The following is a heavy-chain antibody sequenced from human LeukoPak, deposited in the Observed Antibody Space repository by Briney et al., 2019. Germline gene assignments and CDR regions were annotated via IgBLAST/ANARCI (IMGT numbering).Heavy chain of an antibody. CDR3: ARHPKSSYYDFWSGYYNPYYYYYMDV. J-gene: IGHJ6*03. D-gene: IGHD3-3*01. CDR1: GGSFSGYY. V-gene: IGHV4-34*01. CDR2: XXXXGST. Sequence: PSETLSLTCAVYGGSFSGYYWSXIRQPPGKGXXXIXXXXXXGSTNYNPSLKSRVTISVDTSKNQFSLKLSSVTAADTAVYYCARHPKSSYYDFWSGYYNPYYYYYMDVWGKGTTVTVSS.